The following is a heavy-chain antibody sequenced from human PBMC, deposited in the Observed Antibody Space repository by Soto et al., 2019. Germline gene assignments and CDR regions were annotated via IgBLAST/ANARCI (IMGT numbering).Heavy chain of an antibody. J-gene: IGHJ4*02. CDR1: GGSLISGGDY. CDR3: ARAVRYYFDY. Sequence: QVQLQESGPGLVKPSQTLSLTCTVSGGSLISGGDYWTWIRQYPGKGLEWNGYIYYSGTAYYNPSVESRVSISVDTSKNQFSLKLSSVTAADTAVYYCARAVRYYFDYWGQGTLVTVSS. D-gene: IGHD1-20*01. CDR2: IYYSGTA. V-gene: IGHV4-31*03.